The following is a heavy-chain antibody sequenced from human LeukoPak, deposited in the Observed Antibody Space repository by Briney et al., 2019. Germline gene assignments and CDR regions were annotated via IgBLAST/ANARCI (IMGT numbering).Heavy chain of an antibody. J-gene: IGHJ6*02. CDR3: AVLVRYYYYGMDV. Sequence: GGSLRLSCAASGFTFSSYSMNWVRQAPGKGLEWVSSISSSSSYIYYADSVKGRFTISRDNAKNSLYLQMNSLRAEDTAVYYCAVLVRYYYYGMDVWGQGTTVTASS. D-gene: IGHD2-15*01. CDR2: ISSSSSYI. CDR1: GFTFSSYS. V-gene: IGHV3-21*01.